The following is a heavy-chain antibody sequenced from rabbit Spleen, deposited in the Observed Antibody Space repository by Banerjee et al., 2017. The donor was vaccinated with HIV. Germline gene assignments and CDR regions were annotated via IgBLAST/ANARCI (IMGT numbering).Heavy chain of an antibody. Sequence: QSLEESGGDLVKPGASLTLTCTASGLSFSSRYWISWVRQAPGKGLEWIADIFTGVSGTTYYANWAKGRFIMSKTSSTTVTLQMTSLTVADTATYFCARDNDDAGYDFSLWGPGTLVTVS. J-gene: IGHJ4*01. V-gene: IGHV1S40*01. D-gene: IGHD3-1*01. CDR1: GLSFSSRYW. CDR3: ARDNDDAGYDFSL. CDR2: IFTGVSGTT.